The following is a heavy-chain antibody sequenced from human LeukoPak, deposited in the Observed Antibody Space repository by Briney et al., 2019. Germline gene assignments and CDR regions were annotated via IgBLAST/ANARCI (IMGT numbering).Heavy chain of an antibody. CDR2: INPNSGGT. CDR3: AREYVDTAMVPTFDY. Sequence: GASVTVSFKASVYTFTFYYMHWVRQAPGQGLEGMGWINPNSGGTNYAQKFQGRVTMTRDTSISTAYMELSRLRSDDTAVYYCAREYVDTAMVPTFDYWGQGTLVTVSS. CDR1: VYTFTFYY. V-gene: IGHV1-2*02. D-gene: IGHD5-18*01. J-gene: IGHJ4*02.